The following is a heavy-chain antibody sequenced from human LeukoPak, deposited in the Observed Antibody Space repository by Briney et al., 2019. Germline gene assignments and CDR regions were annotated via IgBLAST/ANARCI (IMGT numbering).Heavy chain of an antibody. J-gene: IGHJ4*02. CDR3: AKAYSSSWWTFDY. CDR2: IRYDGSNK. CDR1: GFTFSSYG. D-gene: IGHD6-13*01. V-gene: IGHV3-30*02. Sequence: GGSLRLSCAASGFTFSSYGMHWVRQAPGKGLEWVAFIRYDGSNKYYADSVKGRFTISRDNSKNTLYLQMNSLRAEDTAVYYCAKAYSSSWWTFDYWGQGTLVTVSS.